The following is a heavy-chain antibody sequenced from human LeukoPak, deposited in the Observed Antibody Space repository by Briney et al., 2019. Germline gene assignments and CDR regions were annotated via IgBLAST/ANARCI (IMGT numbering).Heavy chain of an antibody. CDR2: INPNSGGT. J-gene: IGHJ6*03. V-gene: IGHV1-2*02. Sequence: ASVKVSCKASGYTFTGYYMHWVRQAPGQGLEWMGWINPNSGGTNYAQKFQGRVTMTRDTSISTAYMELSRLRSDDTAVYYCARGVRGYSYGYYYYYYMDVWGKGTTVTVSS. CDR3: ARGVRGYSYGYYYYYYMDV. D-gene: IGHD5-18*01. CDR1: GYTFTGYY.